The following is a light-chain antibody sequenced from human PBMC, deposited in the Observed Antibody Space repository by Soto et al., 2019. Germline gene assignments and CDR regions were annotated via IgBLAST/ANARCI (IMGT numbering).Light chain of an antibody. V-gene: IGLV2-8*01. J-gene: IGLJ1*01. CDR2: EVV. CDR3: KSYAGSNTYV. CDR1: KNDIGVYDF. Sequence: QSVLTQPPSASGSPGQSVTISCTGTKNDIGVYDFVSWYQHHPGKAPRLIIYEVVQRPSGVPDRFSGSKSGNTASLTVSGLQAADEADHFCKSYAGSNTYVFGSGT.